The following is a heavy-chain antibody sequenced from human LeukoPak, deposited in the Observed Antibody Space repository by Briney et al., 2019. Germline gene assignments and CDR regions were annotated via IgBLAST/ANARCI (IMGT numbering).Heavy chain of an antibody. J-gene: IGHJ6*02. V-gene: IGHV3-15*01. CDR2: IKSKTDGGTT. CDR3: TTDLGQLVRARDYYYYGMDV. Sequence: GGSLRLSCAASGFTFSSYWMHWVRQAPGKGLEWVGRIKSKTDGGTTDYAAPVKGRFTISRDDSKNTLYLQMNSLKTEDTAVYYCTTDLGQLVRARDYYYYGMDVWGQGTTVTVSS. D-gene: IGHD6-6*01. CDR1: GFTFSSYW.